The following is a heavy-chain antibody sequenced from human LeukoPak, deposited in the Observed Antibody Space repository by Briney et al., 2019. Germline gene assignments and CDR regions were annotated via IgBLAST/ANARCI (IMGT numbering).Heavy chain of an antibody. D-gene: IGHD3-10*01. Sequence: ASVKVSCKASGYTFTVSHMHWVRQAPGQGLEWMGWINPKSGGTKYAQKFQGRVTMIRDTSISTAYMELSRLRSDDTAVYYCARPPIMVRGVIFWFDPWGQGTLVTVSS. CDR2: INPKSGGT. CDR1: GYTFTVSH. CDR3: ARPPIMVRGVIFWFDP. J-gene: IGHJ5*02. V-gene: IGHV1-2*02.